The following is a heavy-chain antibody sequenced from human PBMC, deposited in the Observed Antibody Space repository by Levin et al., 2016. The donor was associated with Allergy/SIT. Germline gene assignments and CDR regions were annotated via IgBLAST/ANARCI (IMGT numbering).Heavy chain of an antibody. CDR2: IFHSGIT. D-gene: IGHD6-13*01. CDR3: ARVSSSWDGAAFDI. CDR1: GGSFSSINW. J-gene: IGHJ3*02. V-gene: IGHV4-4*02. Sequence: SETLSLTCTVSGGSFSSINWWSWVRQSPGKGLEWIGEIFHSGITKYNPSLNSRVTISVDRSKNQFSVQLSSVTAADTAVYYCARVSSSWDGAAFDIWGQGTVVTVSS.